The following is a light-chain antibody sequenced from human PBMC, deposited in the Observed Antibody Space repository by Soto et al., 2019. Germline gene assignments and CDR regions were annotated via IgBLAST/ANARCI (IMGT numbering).Light chain of an antibody. V-gene: IGKV3-20*01. CDR2: GAS. CDR3: QCSGTSSYT. CDR1: QSVSSNY. J-gene: IGKJ2*01. Sequence: EIVLTQSPGTLSLSPGERATLSCRASQSVSSNYLAWYQQKPGQAPRLLIYGASSRATGIPDRFSGSGSGTDFALTISRLEPEDVAVYFCQCSGTSSYTFGQGTKLQIK.